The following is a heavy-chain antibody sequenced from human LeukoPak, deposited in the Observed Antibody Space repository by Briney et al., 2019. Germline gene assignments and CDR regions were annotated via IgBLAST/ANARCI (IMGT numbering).Heavy chain of an antibody. CDR3: AKIGYNYAYDY. Sequence: GGSLRLSCAVSGFTVSNNFMSWVRQAPGRGLEYVSIIYSGGSTYYTDSVKGRFTISRDTSKNTVYLQMNSLRAEDAAMYYCAKIGYNYAYDYLGQGTLVTVSS. CDR2: IYSGGST. V-gene: IGHV3-53*01. CDR1: GFTVSNNF. D-gene: IGHD5-18*01. J-gene: IGHJ4*02.